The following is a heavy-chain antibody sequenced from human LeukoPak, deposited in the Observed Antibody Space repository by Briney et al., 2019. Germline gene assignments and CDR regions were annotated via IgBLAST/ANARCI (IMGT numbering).Heavy chain of an antibody. CDR1: GYSFTSYW. J-gene: IGHJ4*02. V-gene: IGHV5-51*01. D-gene: IGHD1-26*01. CDR2: IYPGDSDT. CDR3: ARGSGSYHTAYMN. Sequence: GESLKISCKGSGYSFTSYWIGWVRQMPGKGLEWMGIIYPGDSDTRYSPSFQGQVTISADKPLSTAYLQWSSLKASDTAMYYCARGSGSYHTAYMNWGQGSPVTVSS.